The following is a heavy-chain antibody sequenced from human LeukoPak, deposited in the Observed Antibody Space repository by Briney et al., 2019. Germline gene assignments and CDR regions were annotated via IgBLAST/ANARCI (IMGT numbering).Heavy chain of an antibody. J-gene: IGHJ4*02. V-gene: IGHV1-46*01. D-gene: IGHD5-18*01. CDR3: ATLTAMVLFDY. CDR2: INPSGGST. CDR1: GYTFTSYY. Sequence: ASVEVSCKASGYTFTSYYMHWVRQAPGQGLEWMGIINPSGGSTSYAQKFQGRVTMTRDTSTSTVYMELSSLRSEDTAVYYCATLTAMVLFDYWGQGTLVTVSS.